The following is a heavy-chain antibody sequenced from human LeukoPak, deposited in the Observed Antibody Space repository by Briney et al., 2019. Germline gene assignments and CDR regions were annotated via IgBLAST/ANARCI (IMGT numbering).Heavy chain of an antibody. CDR3: ARGPRIAVAGI. D-gene: IGHD6-19*01. V-gene: IGHV4-34*01. J-gene: IGHJ4*02. CDR2: INHSGST. Sequence: PSETLSLTCAVYGGFFSGYYWSWIRPPPGKGLEWIGEINHSGSTNYNPSLKSRVTISVDTSKNQFSLKLSSVTAADTAVYYCARGPRIAVAGIWGQGTLVTVSS. CDR1: GGFFSGYY.